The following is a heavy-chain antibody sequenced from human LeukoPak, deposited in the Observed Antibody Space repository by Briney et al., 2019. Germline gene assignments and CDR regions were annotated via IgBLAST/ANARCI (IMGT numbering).Heavy chain of an antibody. Sequence: SETLSLTCTVSGGSISSGGYYWSWIRQHPGKGLEWIGYIYYSGSTYYNPSLKSRVTISVDTSKNQFSLKLSSVTAADTAVYYCASYDYKTSIAVKGGDAFDIWGQGTMVTVSS. CDR2: IYYSGST. J-gene: IGHJ3*02. CDR3: ASYDYKTSIAVKGGDAFDI. V-gene: IGHV4-31*03. CDR1: GGSISSGGYY. D-gene: IGHD6-19*01.